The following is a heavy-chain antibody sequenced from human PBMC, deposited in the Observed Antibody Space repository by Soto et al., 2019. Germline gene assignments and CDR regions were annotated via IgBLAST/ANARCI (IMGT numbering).Heavy chain of an antibody. CDR3: ARHTNDFWSGPSAPPAY. Sequence: GGSLRVSWAAVGGTCGSYSMNWVSQAPGKGLEWVSSISSSSSYIYYADSVKGRFTISRDNAKNSLYLQMNSMRAEDTAVYYCARHTNDFWSGPSAPPAYWGQGTLVTVSS. CDR2: ISSSSSYI. D-gene: IGHD3-3*01. V-gene: IGHV3-21*01. CDR1: GGTCGSYS. J-gene: IGHJ4*02.